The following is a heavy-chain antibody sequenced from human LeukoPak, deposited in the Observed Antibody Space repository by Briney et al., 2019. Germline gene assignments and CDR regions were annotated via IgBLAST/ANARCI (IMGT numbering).Heavy chain of an antibody. CDR2: MNPNSGNT. D-gene: IGHD2-15*01. Sequence: ASVKVSCKASGYTFTSYDINWVRQATGQGLEWMGWMNPNSGNTGYAQKFQGRVTMTRNTSISTAFMELSSLRSEDTAVYYCARSYPSYQPLLPTPPADIWGQGTMVTVSS. J-gene: IGHJ3*02. V-gene: IGHV1-8*01. CDR3: ARSYPSYQPLLPTPPADI. CDR1: GYTFTSYD.